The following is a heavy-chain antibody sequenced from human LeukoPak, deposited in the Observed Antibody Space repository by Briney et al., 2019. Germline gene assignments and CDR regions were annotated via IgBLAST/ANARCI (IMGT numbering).Heavy chain of an antibody. J-gene: IGHJ6*03. CDR2: INPNSGGT. V-gene: IGHV1-2*02. Sequence: ASVKVSCKASGYTFTGYYMHCVRQAPGQGLEWMGWINPNSGGTNYTQKFQGRVTMTRDTSISTAYMALSRLRSDDTAVYYCARDGSGYDYVDYYYYLAVWGKGTTVTVSS. CDR3: ARDGSGYDYVDYYYYLAV. D-gene: IGHD5-12*01. CDR1: GYTFTGYY.